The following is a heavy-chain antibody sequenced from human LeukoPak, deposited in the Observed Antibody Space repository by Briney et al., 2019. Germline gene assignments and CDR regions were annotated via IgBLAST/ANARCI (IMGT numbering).Heavy chain of an antibody. V-gene: IGHV3-23*01. J-gene: IGHJ4*02. CDR3: AKVAPNKRGIAVAAPYYFDY. Sequence: PGGSLRLSCAASGFTLSNYAMSWVRQAPGKGLEWVSAISGSGGSTYYADSVKGRFTISRDNSKNTLYLQMNSLRAEDTAVYYCAKVAPNKRGIAVAAPYYFDYWGQGTLVTVSS. CDR1: GFTLSNYA. CDR2: ISGSGGST. D-gene: IGHD6-19*01.